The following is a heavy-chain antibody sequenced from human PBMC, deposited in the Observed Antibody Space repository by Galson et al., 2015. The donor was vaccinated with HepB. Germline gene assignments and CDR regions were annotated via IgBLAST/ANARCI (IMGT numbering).Heavy chain of an antibody. CDR2: IWYDASIK. V-gene: IGHV3-33*01. CDR1: GFTFSTYA. J-gene: IGHJ2*01. CDR3: AGDKSWYFDL. Sequence: SLRLSCAASGFTFSTYAMHWVRQAPGKGLEWVAVIWYDASIKYYADSVKGRFTISRDNSKNTQYLQMNSLRAEDTAIYYCAGDKSWYFDLWGRGTLVTVSS.